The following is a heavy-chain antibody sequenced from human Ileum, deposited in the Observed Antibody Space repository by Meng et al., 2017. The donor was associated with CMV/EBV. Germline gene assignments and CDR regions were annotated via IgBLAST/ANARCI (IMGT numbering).Heavy chain of an antibody. D-gene: IGHD3-3*01. J-gene: IGHJ6*02. CDR1: GFTFSDHY. CDR2: TRNKARSHTT. Sequence: GESLKISCSASGFTFSDHYMDWVRQTPGKGLEWVGRTRNKARSHTTEYAASVRGRFTISSDDSENSMYLQMNSLKTEDTAVYHCVRGRFVETNYGMNVWAHG. CDR3: VRGRFVETNYGMNV. V-gene: IGHV3-72*01.